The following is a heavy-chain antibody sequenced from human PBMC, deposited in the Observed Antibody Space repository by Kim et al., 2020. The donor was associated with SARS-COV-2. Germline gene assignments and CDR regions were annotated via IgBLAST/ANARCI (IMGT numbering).Heavy chain of an antibody. D-gene: IGHD6-13*01. V-gene: IGHV3-9*01. J-gene: IGHJ4*02. CDR3: AKVGTQQLEPYYFDY. CDR2: ISWNSGSI. CDR1: GFTFDDYA. Sequence: GGSLRLSCAASGFTFDDYAMHWVRQAPGKGLEWVSGISWNSGSIGYADSVKGRFTISRDNAKNSLYLQMNSLRAEDTALYYCAKVGTQQLEPYYFDYWGQGTLVTVSS.